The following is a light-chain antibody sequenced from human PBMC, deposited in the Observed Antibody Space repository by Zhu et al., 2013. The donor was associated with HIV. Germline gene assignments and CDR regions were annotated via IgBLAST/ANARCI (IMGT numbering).Light chain of an antibody. CDR2: AAS. CDR1: QSIDTY. J-gene: IGKJ4*01. CDR3: QQSHSIPLT. V-gene: IGKV1-39*01. Sequence: DIQMTQSPASLSAYVGDRVTITCRASQSIDTYLNWYQQKSGKAPRLLFYAASSFHTGVPSRFSASGSGTVFTLTITNLQPEDFATYYCQQSHSIPLTFAGGTKVEIK.